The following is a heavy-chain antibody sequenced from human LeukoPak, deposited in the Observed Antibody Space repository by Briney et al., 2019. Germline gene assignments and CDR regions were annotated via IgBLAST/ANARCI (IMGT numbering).Heavy chain of an antibody. D-gene: IGHD1-1*01. CDR3: VKVLVTYTVDV. V-gene: IGHV3-30*18. J-gene: IGHJ6*02. CDR2: ISSDGTNK. Sequence: GGSLRLSCAASGFIFSSYDMHWARQAPGKGLEWVALISSDGTNKYYADSVKGRFTISRDNSKNTLYLQMNSLRGEDTAVYYCVKVLVTYTVDVWGQGTTVTVSS. CDR1: GFIFSSYD.